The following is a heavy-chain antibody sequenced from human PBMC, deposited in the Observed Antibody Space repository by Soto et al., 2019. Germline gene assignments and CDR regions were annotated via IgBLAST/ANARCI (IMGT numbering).Heavy chain of an antibody. CDR1: GGSISSSSYY. Sequence: PSETLSLTCTVSGGSISSSSYYWGWIRQPPGKGLEWIGSIYYSVSTYYNPSLKSRVTISVDTSKNQFSLKLSSVTAEDTAVYYCARQMVATTESPFDYWGQGTLVTVSS. V-gene: IGHV4-39*01. D-gene: IGHD5-12*01. CDR2: IYYSVST. CDR3: ARQMVATTESPFDY. J-gene: IGHJ4*02.